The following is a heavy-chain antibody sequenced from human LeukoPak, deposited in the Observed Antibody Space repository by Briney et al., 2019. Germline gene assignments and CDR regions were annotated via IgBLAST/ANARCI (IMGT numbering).Heavy chain of an antibody. CDR1: GGSIRTYY. V-gene: IGHV4-59*12. CDR3: AREGGPYRPLDY. CDR2: IYYSVST. Sequence: SETLSLTCTVSGGSIRTYYWSWIRQPPGKGLEWIGYIYYSVSTNFNPSLKSRVTISVDTSKNQFSLRLSSVTAADTAVYYCAREGGPYRPLDYSGQGTLVTVSS. J-gene: IGHJ4*02.